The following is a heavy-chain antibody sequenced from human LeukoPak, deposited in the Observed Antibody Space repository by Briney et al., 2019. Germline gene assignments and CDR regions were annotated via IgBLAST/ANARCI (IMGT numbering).Heavy chain of an antibody. D-gene: IGHD3-10*01. Sequence: ASVKVSCKASGYTFTSYYIHWVRQAPGQGLEWMGIINPSGGSTTYAQKFLGRVTMTRDTSTSTVYMELSSLGSEDSAVYFCAREMSGGNAFDIWGQGTMVTVSS. J-gene: IGHJ3*02. CDR1: GYTFTSYY. CDR3: AREMSGGNAFDI. V-gene: IGHV1-46*01. CDR2: INPSGGST.